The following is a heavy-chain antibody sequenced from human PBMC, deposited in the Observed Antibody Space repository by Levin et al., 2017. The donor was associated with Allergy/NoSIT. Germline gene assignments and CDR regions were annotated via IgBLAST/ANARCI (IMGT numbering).Heavy chain of an antibody. J-gene: IGHJ2*01. V-gene: IGHV1-69*13. CDR2: IIPIYETP. CDR1: GGSLNNFA. D-gene: IGHD1-1*01. Sequence: WASVKVSCQASGGSLNNFAINWVRQAPGQGLEWMGGIIPIYETPQYAEKFQGRVTITADESTDTVYMDLTSLTSEDTAIYYCAVTLSQDRPLDWYFHLWGRGTPITVSS. CDR3: AVTLSQDRPLDWYFHL.